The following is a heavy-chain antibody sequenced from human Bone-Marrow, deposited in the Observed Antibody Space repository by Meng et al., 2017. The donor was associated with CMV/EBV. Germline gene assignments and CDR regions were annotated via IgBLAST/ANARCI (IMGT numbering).Heavy chain of an antibody. CDR3: ARDKSWNDRID. CDR1: GFTVSDNY. V-gene: IGHV3-53*01. Sequence: GESLKISCAVSGFTVSDNYMSWVRQAPGKGLQWVSVIFSTGHTFYVDSVKGRFTISRDNSQNTLHLQMNSLRAEDTAVYYCARDKSWNDRIDWGQGTLVTVSS. D-gene: IGHD1-1*01. CDR2: IFSTGHT. J-gene: IGHJ4*01.